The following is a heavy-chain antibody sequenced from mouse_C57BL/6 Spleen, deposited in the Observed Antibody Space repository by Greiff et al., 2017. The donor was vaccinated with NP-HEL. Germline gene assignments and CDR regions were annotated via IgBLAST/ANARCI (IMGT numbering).Heavy chain of an antibody. CDR3: ARLYDYDGIAY. Sequence: VQLQQSGPELVKPGASVKIPCKASGYTFTDYNMDWVKQSHGKSLEWIGDINPNNGGTIYNQKFKGKATLTVDKSSSTAYMELRSLTSEDTAVYYCARLYDYDGIAYWGQGTLVTVSA. J-gene: IGHJ3*01. CDR1: GYTFTDYN. CDR2: INPNNGGT. D-gene: IGHD2-4*01. V-gene: IGHV1-18*01.